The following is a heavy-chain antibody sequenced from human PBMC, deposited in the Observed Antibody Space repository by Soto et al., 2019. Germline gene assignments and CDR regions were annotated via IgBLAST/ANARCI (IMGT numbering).Heavy chain of an antibody. J-gene: IGHJ6*02. D-gene: IGHD2-2*01. V-gene: IGHV1-69*01. CDR2: IIPIFGTA. CDR1: GGTFSSYA. Sequence: VQLVQSGAEVKKPGSSVKVSCKASGGTFSSYAISWVRQAPGQGLEWMGGIIPIFGTANYAQKFQGRVTITADESTSTAYMELSSLRSEDTAVYYCARDDCSSTSCYEDYYYGMDVWGQGTTVTVSS. CDR3: ARDDCSSTSCYEDYYYGMDV.